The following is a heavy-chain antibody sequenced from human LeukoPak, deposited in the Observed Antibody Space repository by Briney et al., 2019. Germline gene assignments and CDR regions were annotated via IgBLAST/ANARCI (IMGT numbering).Heavy chain of an antibody. Sequence: SETLSLTCAVSGGSISSSNWWSWVRQPPGKGLEWIGEIYHSGSTNYNPSLKSRVTISVDKSKNQFSLKLSSVTAADTAVYYCARDRLIAVADNTYYYYYYMDVWGKGTTVTVSS. D-gene: IGHD6-19*01. CDR3: ARDRLIAVADNTYYYYYYMDV. CDR2: IYHSGST. J-gene: IGHJ6*03. V-gene: IGHV4-4*02. CDR1: GGSISSSNW.